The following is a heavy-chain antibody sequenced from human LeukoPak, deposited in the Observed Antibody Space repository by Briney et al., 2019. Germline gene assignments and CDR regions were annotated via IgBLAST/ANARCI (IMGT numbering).Heavy chain of an antibody. D-gene: IGHD6-13*01. CDR3: GTGDSSSWYGPKWFDP. V-gene: IGHV1-46*01. Sequence: ASVKVSCKASGYTITNNYMHWVRQAPGQGLEWMGVINPSGTGTSYAQKFQGRITMSRDTSTSTVYMELSSLRAEDTAVYYCGTGDSSSWYGPKWFDPWGQGTLVTVSS. CDR2: INPSGTGT. J-gene: IGHJ5*02. CDR1: GYTITNNY.